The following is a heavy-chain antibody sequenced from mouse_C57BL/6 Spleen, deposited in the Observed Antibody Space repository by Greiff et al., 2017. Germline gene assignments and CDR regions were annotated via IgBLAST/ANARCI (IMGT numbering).Heavy chain of an antibody. CDR2: INYDGSST. J-gene: IGHJ4*01. Sequence: EVQLVESEGGLVQPGSSMKLSCTASGFTFSDYYMAWVRQVPEKGLEWVANINYDGSSTYYLDSLKSRFIISRDNAKNILYLQMSSLKSEDTATYYCARETAGAMDYWGQGTSVTVSS. V-gene: IGHV5-16*01. CDR3: ARETAGAMDY. CDR1: GFTFSDYY. D-gene: IGHD1-2*01.